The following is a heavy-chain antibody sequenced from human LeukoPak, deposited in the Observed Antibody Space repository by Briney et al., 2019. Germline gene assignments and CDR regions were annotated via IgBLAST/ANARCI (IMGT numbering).Heavy chain of an antibody. CDR3: AKGYYDFWSGYYYYYYYMDV. CDR1: GFTFSSYG. Sequence: PGGSLRLSCAVSGFTFSSYGMHWVRQAPGKGLEWVAFIRYDGSNKYYADSVKGRFTISRDNSKNTLYLQMNSLRAEDTAVYYCAKGYYDFWSGYYYYYYYMDVWGKGTTVTVSS. CDR2: IRYDGSNK. J-gene: IGHJ6*03. V-gene: IGHV3-30*02. D-gene: IGHD3-3*01.